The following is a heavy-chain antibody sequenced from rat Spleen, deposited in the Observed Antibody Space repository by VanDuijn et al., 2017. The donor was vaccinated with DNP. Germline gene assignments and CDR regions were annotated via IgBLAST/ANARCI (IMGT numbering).Heavy chain of an antibody. CDR3: ASYYYDGYYAMDA. J-gene: IGHJ4*01. Sequence: EVQLQESGPGLVKPSQSLSLTCSVTGYSITSNYWGWIRKFPGNKLEWMGYINSAVNTHYNPSLKSRISITRDTSKNQFFLQVNSVTTEDTDTYYCASYYYDGYYAMDAWGQGTSVTVSS. D-gene: IGHD1-12*02. CDR1: GYSITSNY. CDR2: INSAVNT. V-gene: IGHV3-3*01.